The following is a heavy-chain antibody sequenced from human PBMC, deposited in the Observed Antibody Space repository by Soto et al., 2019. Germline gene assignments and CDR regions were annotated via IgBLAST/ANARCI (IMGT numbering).Heavy chain of an antibody. Sequence: GGSLRLSCAASGLTFSSYAMSWVRQAPGKGLEWVSAIGGSGGSTYYADSVKGRFTISRDNSKNTLYLQMNSLRAVDTAVYYCAPERGGSELRLPFDYWGQGTLVTVSS. J-gene: IGHJ4*02. CDR3: APERGGSELRLPFDY. CDR1: GLTFSSYA. CDR2: IGGSGGST. D-gene: IGHD1-7*01. V-gene: IGHV3-23*01.